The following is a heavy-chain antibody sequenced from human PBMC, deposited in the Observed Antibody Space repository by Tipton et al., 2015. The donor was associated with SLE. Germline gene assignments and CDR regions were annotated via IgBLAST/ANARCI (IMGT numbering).Heavy chain of an antibody. CDR3: ATHSGWRDF. D-gene: IGHD6-19*01. V-gene: IGHV4-34*01. CDR1: GGSISGNF. J-gene: IGHJ4*02. CDR2: VSPSGTT. Sequence: TLSLTCGVNGGSISGNFWSWIRQIPGKGLEWVGGVSPSGTTNYSPSLKSRVTISVDTSKNQISLKLTSVTAADTALYFCATHSGWRDFWGQGTPVTVSS.